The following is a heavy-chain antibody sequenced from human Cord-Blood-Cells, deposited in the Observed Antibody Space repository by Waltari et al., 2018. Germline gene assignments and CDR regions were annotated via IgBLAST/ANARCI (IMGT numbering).Heavy chain of an antibody. Sequence: QVQLQQWGAGLLKPSETLSLTCAVYGGSFSGSYWSWISQPPGKGLEWIGEINHSGITNYNPSLKSRVTISVDTSKNQFSLKLSSVTAADTAVYYCARGLYNWNDAPFDYWGQGTLVTVSS. CDR2: INHSGIT. V-gene: IGHV4-34*01. CDR1: GGSFSGSY. CDR3: ARGLYNWNDAPFDY. D-gene: IGHD1-20*01. J-gene: IGHJ4*02.